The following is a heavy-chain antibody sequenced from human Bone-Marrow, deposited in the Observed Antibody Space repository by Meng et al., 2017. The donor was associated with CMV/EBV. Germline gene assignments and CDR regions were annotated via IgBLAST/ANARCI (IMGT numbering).Heavy chain of an antibody. CDR3: ARGLYDFGGGRFDP. Sequence: SLKISCAASGFTFDDYAMHWVRQAPGKGLEWVSGISWNSGSIGYADSVKGRFTISRDNAKNSLYLQMNSLRAEDTAVYYCARGLYDFGGGRFDPWGQGTLVTVSS. D-gene: IGHD3-3*01. V-gene: IGHV3-9*01. CDR1: GFTFDDYA. CDR2: ISWNSGSI. J-gene: IGHJ5*02.